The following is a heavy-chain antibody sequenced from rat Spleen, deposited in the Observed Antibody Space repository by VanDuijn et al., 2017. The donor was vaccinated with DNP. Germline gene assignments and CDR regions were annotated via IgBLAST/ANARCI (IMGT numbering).Heavy chain of an antibody. CDR2: ISIKTHNFAT. CDR3: ARPMDYYSGGFGY. D-gene: IGHD1-1*01. J-gene: IGHJ3*01. CDR1: GFDFNTYA. V-gene: IGHV10-4*01. Sequence: EVQLVESGGGLVQPKGSLTLSCAASGFDFNTYAMTWVRQAPGKGLDWVASISIKTHNFATLYADSVKERFTISRDNAKSTLYLQMNSLRSEDMATYYCARPMDYYSGGFGYWGQGTLVTVSS.